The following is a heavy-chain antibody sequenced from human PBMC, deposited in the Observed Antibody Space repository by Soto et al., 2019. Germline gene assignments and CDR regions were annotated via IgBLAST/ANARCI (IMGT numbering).Heavy chain of an antibody. D-gene: IGHD6-13*01. CDR3: ARSPRSSPYFDY. CDR2: IYPGDSET. J-gene: IGHJ4*02. Sequence: PGESLKISCQCSGYTLSNFWIAWVRQLPRKGLEYMGIIYPGDSETRYSPPFHGKVTISADRSIGTAYLQWSSLEASDSAFYFCARSPRSSPYFDYWGQGALVTVSS. V-gene: IGHV5-51*01. CDR1: GYTLSNFW.